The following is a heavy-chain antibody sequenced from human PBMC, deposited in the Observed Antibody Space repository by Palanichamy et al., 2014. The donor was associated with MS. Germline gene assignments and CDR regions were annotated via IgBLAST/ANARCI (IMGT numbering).Heavy chain of an antibody. Sequence: QVQLQQWGAGLLKPSETLSLTCGVYGGSLSGYYWSWIRQPPGKGLEWIGEITRSGDAKYSPSVKSRVTISLDASKKQFFLQLTSVTAADTAVYFRARGVGRGVSLTVVINKKAGYFDYWGQGSLVTVSS. CDR3: ARGVGRGVSLTVVINKKAGYFDY. CDR2: ITRSGDA. V-gene: IGHV4-34*01. D-gene: IGHD3-10*01. CDR1: GGSLSGYY. J-gene: IGHJ4*02.